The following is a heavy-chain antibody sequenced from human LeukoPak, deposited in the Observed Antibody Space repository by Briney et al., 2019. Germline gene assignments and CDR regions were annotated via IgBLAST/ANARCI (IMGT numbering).Heavy chain of an antibody. CDR2: IYPGDSDT. V-gene: IGHV5-51*01. CDR1: GYSFTSYW. CDR3: ARLLCINGLCYLNSPFDC. Sequence: GESLKISCKGSGYSFTSYWIVWVRQMPGKSLEWMGVIYPGDSDTKYSPSFQGLVTISADKSTSTAYLQWSSLKASDTAMYCCARLLCINGLCYLNSPFDCWGQGTLVTVSS. D-gene: IGHD2-8*01. J-gene: IGHJ4*02.